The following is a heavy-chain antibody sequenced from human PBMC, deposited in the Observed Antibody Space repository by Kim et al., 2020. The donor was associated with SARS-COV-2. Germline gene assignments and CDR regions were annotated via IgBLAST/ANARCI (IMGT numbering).Heavy chain of an antibody. J-gene: IGHJ3*02. CDR3: ASSHYDSSGYYRGSVAFDI. Sequence: GGSLRLSCAASGFTFSSYAMHWVRQAPGKGLEWVAVISYDGSNKYYADSVKGRFTISRDNSKNTLYLQMNSLRAEDTAVYYCASSHYDSSGYYRGSVAFDIWGQGTMVTVSS. CDR1: GFTFSSYA. D-gene: IGHD3-22*01. V-gene: IGHV3-30-3*01. CDR2: ISYDGSNK.